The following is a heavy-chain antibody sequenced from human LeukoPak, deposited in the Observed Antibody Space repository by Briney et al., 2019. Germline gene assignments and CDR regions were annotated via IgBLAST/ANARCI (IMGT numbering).Heavy chain of an antibody. J-gene: IGHJ3*02. CDR2: ISWNSGSI. V-gene: IGHV3-9*03. CDR3: AKGRHYYDSSGYYELDAFDI. Sequence: PGGSLRLSCAASGFTFDDYAMHWVRQAPGKGLEWVSGISWNSGSIGYADSVKGRFTISRDDAKNSLYLQMNSLRAEDMALYYCAKGRHYYDSSGYYELDAFDIWGQGTMVTVS. D-gene: IGHD3-22*01. CDR1: GFTFDDYA.